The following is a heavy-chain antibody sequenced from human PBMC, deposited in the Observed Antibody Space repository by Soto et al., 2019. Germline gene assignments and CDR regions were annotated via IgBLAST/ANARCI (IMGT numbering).Heavy chain of an antibody. V-gene: IGHV4-31*03. Sequence: QVLLQESGPGLMKPSQTLSLTCTVSGLTISSASYYWSWIRQHPGKGLEWVGNIYYNGSTYYSPSLKSRVTLWVDTSKHQFSLRLASVPAADTAVYYCARYRISGSWSKFDYWGQGTLVTVSS. CDR2: IYYNGST. J-gene: IGHJ4*02. CDR3: ARYRISGSWSKFDY. D-gene: IGHD6-13*01. CDR1: GLTISSASYY.